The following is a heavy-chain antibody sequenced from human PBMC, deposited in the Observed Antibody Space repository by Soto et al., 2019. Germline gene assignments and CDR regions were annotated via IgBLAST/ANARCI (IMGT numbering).Heavy chain of an antibody. Sequence: QVQLVESGGGVVQPGRSLRLSCAASGFTFSRYGMHWVRQAPGKGLEWVAVISYDESHKFYADSVKGRFTISRDNSKNSLYLQMNSLRAEDTAVYYCAKGLDPTNYYGMDVWGQGTTVTVSS. CDR1: GFTFSRYG. CDR2: ISYDESHK. J-gene: IGHJ6*02. CDR3: AKGLDPTNYYGMDV. V-gene: IGHV3-30*18.